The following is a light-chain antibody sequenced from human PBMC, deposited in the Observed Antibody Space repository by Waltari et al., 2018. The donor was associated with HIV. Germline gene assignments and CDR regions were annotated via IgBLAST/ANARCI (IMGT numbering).Light chain of an antibody. Sequence: ETVLTQSPGTLSLSPGERATLSCRASQNVGSTYLTWYQQKPGQAPRLLIYGASTRATGMPDRFSGSGSGTDFTLSISSLQSEDFAVYYCQQYNNWPRTFGQGTKVEIK. CDR2: GAS. CDR1: QNVGSTY. J-gene: IGKJ1*01. V-gene: IGKV3-20*01. CDR3: QQYNNWPRT.